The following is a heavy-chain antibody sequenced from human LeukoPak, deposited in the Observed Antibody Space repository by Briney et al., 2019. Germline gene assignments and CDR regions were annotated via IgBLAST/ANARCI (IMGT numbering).Heavy chain of an antibody. CDR1: GYMFTSYY. CDR3: VRDHTPTPIILGVRTPPLQLLQF. Sequence: ASVKVSCKASGYMFTSYYMHWVRQAPGQGLEWIGVINPSEGSTTYAQKFQGKVTMTSDTSTSTVYMELRSLRSEDTAVYYCVRDHTPTPIILGVRTPPLQLLQFWGQDTLVTVSS. J-gene: IGHJ1*01. V-gene: IGHV1-46*01. D-gene: IGHD2/OR15-2a*01. CDR2: INPSEGST.